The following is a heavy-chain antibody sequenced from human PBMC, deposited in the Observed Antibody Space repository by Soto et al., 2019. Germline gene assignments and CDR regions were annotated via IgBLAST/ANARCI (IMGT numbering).Heavy chain of an antibody. CDR2: IYYSGST. J-gene: IGHJ6*02. CDR3: ARGLLRDGMDV. D-gene: IGHD3-22*01. CDR1: GGSISSYY. V-gene: IGHV4-59*01. Sequence: SETLSLTCTVSGGSISSYYWSWIRQPPGKGLEWIGYIYYSGSTNYHPSLKSRVTISVDTSKNQFSLKLSSVTAADTAVYYCARGLLRDGMDVWGQGTTVTVSS.